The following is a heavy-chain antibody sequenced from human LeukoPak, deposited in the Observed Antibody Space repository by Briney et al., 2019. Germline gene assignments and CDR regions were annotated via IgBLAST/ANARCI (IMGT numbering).Heavy chain of an antibody. CDR3: ARGDISTGSLPLGPFDI. CDR2: ISSSSSYI. Sequence: PGGSLRLSCAASGFTFSSYSMNWVRQAPGKGLEWVSSISSSSSYIYYADSVKGRFTISRDNAKNSLYLQMNSLRAEDTAVYYCARGDISTGSLPLGPFDIWGQGTMVTVSS. V-gene: IGHV3-21*01. J-gene: IGHJ3*02. D-gene: IGHD3-9*01. CDR1: GFTFSSYS.